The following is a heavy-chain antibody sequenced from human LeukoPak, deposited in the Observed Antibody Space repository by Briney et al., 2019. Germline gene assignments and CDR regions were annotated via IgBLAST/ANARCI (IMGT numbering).Heavy chain of an antibody. Sequence: SETLSLTCTVSGGSISSYYWSWIRQPAGKGLEWIGRIHTTGGTNYNPSLKSRVTMSVDTSKNHFSLKLSSVTAADTAVYYCARGVAARPDAFDIWGQGTMVTVSS. V-gene: IGHV4-4*07. D-gene: IGHD6-6*01. CDR2: IHTTGGT. CDR3: ARGVAARPDAFDI. CDR1: GGSISSYY. J-gene: IGHJ3*02.